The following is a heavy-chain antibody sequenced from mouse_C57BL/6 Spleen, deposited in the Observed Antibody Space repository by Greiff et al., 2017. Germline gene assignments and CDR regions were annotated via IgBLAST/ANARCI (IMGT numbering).Heavy chain of an antibody. Sequence: VKLMESGAELVKPGASVKISCKASGYAFSSYWMNWVKQRPGKGLEWIGQIYPGDGDTNYNGKFKGKATLTADKSSSTAYMQLSSLTSEDSAVYFCARSGLTSGYFDVWGTGTTVTVSS. J-gene: IGHJ1*03. V-gene: IGHV1-80*01. CDR2: IYPGDGDT. D-gene: IGHD3-1*01. CDR1: GYAFSSYW. CDR3: ARSGLTSGYFDV.